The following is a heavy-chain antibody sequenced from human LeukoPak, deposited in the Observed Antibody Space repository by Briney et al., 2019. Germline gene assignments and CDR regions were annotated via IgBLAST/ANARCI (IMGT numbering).Heavy chain of an antibody. CDR1: GFTFSTYS. CDR2: ISSSSSTI. Sequence: GVPLRLSCAASGFTFSTYSMNWVRQAPGKGREGGSYISSSSSTIYYADSVKGRFTISRDNAKNSLYLQMNSLRAEDTAVYYCARGGAAAATYYYGMDVWGQGTTVTVSS. CDR3: ARGGAAAATYYYGMDV. J-gene: IGHJ6*02. V-gene: IGHV3-48*04. D-gene: IGHD6-13*01.